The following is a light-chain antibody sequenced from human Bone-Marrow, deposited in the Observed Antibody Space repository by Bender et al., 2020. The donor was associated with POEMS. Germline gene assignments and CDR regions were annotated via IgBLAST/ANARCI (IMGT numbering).Light chain of an antibody. CDR3: CSYAGNRNV. V-gene: IGLV2-23*02. J-gene: IGLJ1*01. Sequence: QSALTQPASVSGSLGQSITISCTGTSSDVGGYNLVSWYQQHPGKAPKLMIYEVTKRPSGVSNRFSGSKSGNTASLTISGLQAEDEADYYCCSYAGNRNVFGTGTKVTVL. CDR2: EVT. CDR1: SSDVGGYNL.